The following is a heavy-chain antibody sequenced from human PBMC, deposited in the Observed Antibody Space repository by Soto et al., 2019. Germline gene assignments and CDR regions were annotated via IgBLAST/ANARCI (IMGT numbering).Heavy chain of an antibody. CDR2: ISAFKGYT. D-gene: IGHD3-22*01. CDR1: GYIFTSYG. Sequence: QVQLVQSGPEVKKPGASVKLSCKASGYIFTSYGIGWVRQAPGKGLEWMGWISAFKGYTKYPQRLQGRVTMTTDTPTSTAYMELRSLRSDDTAVYYCARVDDYYDSSGHYFTFFNYWGQGSLVTVSS. J-gene: IGHJ4*02. V-gene: IGHV1-18*01. CDR3: ARVDDYYDSSGHYFTFFNY.